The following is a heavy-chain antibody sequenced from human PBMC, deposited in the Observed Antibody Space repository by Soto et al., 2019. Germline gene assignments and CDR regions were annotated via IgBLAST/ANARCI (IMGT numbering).Heavy chain of an antibody. V-gene: IGHV4-39*01. CDR3: ARRCYGEHGGVYYHYVMDV. CDR2: IYYSGST. CDR1: DC. D-gene: IGHD4-17*01. Sequence: DCRSIIRKHPGKGLEWIGSIYYSGSTYYNPSLKSRVTISVDTSKNQFSLKLSSVTAADTAVYYCARRCYGEHGGVYYHYVMDVWGQGTTVTGSS. J-gene: IGHJ6*02.